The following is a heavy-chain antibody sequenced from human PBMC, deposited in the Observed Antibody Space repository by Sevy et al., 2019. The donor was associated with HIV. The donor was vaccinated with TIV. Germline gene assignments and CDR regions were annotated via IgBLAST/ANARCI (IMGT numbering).Heavy chain of an antibody. CDR3: ATKGGLRPHDAFVV. CDR1: GFSFSNYW. V-gene: IGHV3-7*03. Sequence: GGSLRLSCVVSGFSFSNYWMSWVRQAPGKGLEWVANIKQDGSEKYYVDSVKGRFTTSRDNAKNSLYLQMNSLRAEDTAVYYCATKGGLRPHDAFVVWGQGTMVTVSS. D-gene: IGHD3-16*01. J-gene: IGHJ3*01. CDR2: IKQDGSEK.